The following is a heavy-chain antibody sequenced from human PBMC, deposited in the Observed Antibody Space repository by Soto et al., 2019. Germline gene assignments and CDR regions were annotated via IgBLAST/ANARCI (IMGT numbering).Heavy chain of an antibody. CDR2: ISSSSSYI. D-gene: IGHD1-26*01. CDR3: ARMYSGSYYSAFDI. V-gene: IGHV3-21*01. CDR1: GFTFSSYS. Sequence: GGSLRLSCAASGFTFSSYSMNWVRQAPGKGLEWVSSISSSSSYIYYADSVKGRFTISRDNAKNSLYLQMNSLRAEDTAVYYCARMYSGSYYSAFDIWGQGTMVTVS. J-gene: IGHJ3*02.